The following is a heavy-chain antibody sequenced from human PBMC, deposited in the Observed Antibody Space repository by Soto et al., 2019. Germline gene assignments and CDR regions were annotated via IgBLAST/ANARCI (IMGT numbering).Heavy chain of an antibody. CDR3: AREDTTVTTWRAFDI. D-gene: IGHD4-17*01. CDR1: GYTFTSYA. V-gene: IGHV1-3*05. J-gene: IGHJ3*02. CDR2: INAGNGNT. Sequence: QVQLVQSGAEEKKPGASVKVSCKASGYTFTSYAMHWVRQAPGQRLEWMGWINAGNGNTKYSQKFQGRVTITRDTSASTAYMELSSLRSEDTAVYYCAREDTTVTTWRAFDIWGQGRMVTVSS.